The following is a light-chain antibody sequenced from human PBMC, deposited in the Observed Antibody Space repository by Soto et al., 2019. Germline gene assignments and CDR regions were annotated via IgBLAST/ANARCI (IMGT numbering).Light chain of an antibody. J-gene: IGKJ3*01. Sequence: DIQMTQSPSSLSASVGDRVTITCRASQGISNYLAWYQQKPGKVPKLLIYAPSTLQSWVPSRFSGSGSGTDFTLTISGLQPEDVATFYCQKYNSAPRTFGPGTKVDIK. CDR3: QKYNSAPRT. CDR1: QGISNY. V-gene: IGKV1-27*01. CDR2: APS.